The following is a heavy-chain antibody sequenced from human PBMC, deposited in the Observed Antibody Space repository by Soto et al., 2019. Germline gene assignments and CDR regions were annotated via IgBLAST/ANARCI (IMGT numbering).Heavy chain of an antibody. J-gene: IGHJ5*02. CDR2: IYNSGRGST. V-gene: IGHV4-59*12. CDR1: GSSMTTYY. D-gene: IGHD3-22*01. Sequence: SETLSLTCSVSGSSMTTYYWHWIRQAPGKGLEWIGFIYNSGRGSTGSNPSLSSRVTFSVERSKNRFSLNLNSVTAADTAVYYCARANRPITMTYLNWFDPWGQGTLVTVSS. CDR3: ARANRPITMTYLNWFDP.